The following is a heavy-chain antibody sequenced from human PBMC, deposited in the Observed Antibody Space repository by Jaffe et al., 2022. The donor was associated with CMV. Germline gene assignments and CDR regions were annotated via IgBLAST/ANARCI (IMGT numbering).Heavy chain of an antibody. Sequence: QVTLRESGPALVKPTQTLTLTCTFSGFSLSTSGMCVSWIRQPPGKALEWLARIDWDDDKYYSTSLKTRLTISKDTSKNQVVLTMTNMDPVDTATYYCARIPSGFVAGYAGNWFDPWGQGTLVTVSS. CDR1: GFSLSTSGMC. J-gene: IGHJ5*02. CDR3: ARIPSGFVAGYAGNWFDP. D-gene: IGHD5-12*01. CDR2: IDWDDDK. V-gene: IGHV2-70*15.